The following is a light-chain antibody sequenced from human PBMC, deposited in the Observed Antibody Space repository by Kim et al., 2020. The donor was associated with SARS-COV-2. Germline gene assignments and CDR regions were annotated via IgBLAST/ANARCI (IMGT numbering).Light chain of an antibody. J-gene: IGKJ3*01. CDR2: DAS. V-gene: IGKV3-11*01. CDR3: QQRISWPFT. Sequence: EIVLTQSPATLSLSPAERATLSCRASQGVSTFLAWYQQKPGQAPRLLIHDASNRANGIPARFSGSGSGTDFTLTISSLEPGDFAVYYCQQRISWPFTFGPGTKVDIK. CDR1: QGVSTF.